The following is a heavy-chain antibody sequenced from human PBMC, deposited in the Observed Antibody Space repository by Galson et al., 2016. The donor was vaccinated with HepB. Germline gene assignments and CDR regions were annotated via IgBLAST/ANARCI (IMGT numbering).Heavy chain of an antibody. V-gene: IGHV3-33*01. J-gene: IGHJ6*02. CDR3: ARDGGGTGGYYYYAMDV. D-gene: IGHD1-14*01. CDR2: IWSNGNNK. Sequence: SLRLSCAASGFTLTSYGMHWVRQAPGKGLEWVADIWSNGNNKYYADSVRGRFSVSRDQAKNTLYMQMNSLRAEDTAVYYCARDGGGTGGYYYYAMDVWGQGTTVTVSS. CDR1: GFTLTSYG.